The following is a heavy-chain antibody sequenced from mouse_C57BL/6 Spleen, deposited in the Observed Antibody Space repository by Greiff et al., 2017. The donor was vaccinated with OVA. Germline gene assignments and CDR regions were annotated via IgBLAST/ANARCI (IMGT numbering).Heavy chain of an antibody. V-gene: IGHV1-39*01. CDR3: ARIYYYGSSYEDGYFDV. CDR1: GYSFTDYN. CDR2: INPNYGTT. J-gene: IGHJ1*03. Sequence: EVQRVESGPELVKPGASVKISCKASGYSFTDYNMNWVKQSNGKSLEWIGVINPNYGTTSYNQKFKGKATLTVDQSSSTAYMQLNSLTSEDSAVYYCARIYYYGSSYEDGYFDVWGTGTTVTVSS. D-gene: IGHD1-1*01.